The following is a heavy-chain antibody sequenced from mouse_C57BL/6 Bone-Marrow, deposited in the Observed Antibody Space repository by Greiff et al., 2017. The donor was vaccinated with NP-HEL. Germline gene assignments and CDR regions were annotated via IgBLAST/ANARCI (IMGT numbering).Heavy chain of an antibody. Sequence: EVMLVESGGGLVQPGGSLSLSCAASGFTFTDYYMSWVRQPPGKALEWLGFIRNKANGYTTEYSASVQGRFTISRDNSQSILYLQMNALRAEDSATYYCARSPYDGYYVGGFAYWGQGTLVTVSA. CDR2: IRNKANGYTT. CDR3: ARSPYDGYYVGGFAY. V-gene: IGHV7-3*01. J-gene: IGHJ3*01. D-gene: IGHD2-3*01. CDR1: GFTFTDYY.